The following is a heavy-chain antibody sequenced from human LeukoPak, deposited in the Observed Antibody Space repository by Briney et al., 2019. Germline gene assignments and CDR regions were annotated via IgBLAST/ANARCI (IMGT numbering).Heavy chain of an antibody. J-gene: IGHJ4*02. CDR2: IYSGGST. V-gene: IGHV3-53*04. CDR3: AREGSLAFDY. CDR1: GFTFSSYS. D-gene: IGHD3-10*01. Sequence: GGSLRLSCAASGFTFSSYSMNWVRQAPGKGLEWVSVIYSGGSTYYADSVKGRFTISRHNSKNTLYLQMNSLRAEDTAVYYCAREGSLAFDYWGQGTLVTVSS.